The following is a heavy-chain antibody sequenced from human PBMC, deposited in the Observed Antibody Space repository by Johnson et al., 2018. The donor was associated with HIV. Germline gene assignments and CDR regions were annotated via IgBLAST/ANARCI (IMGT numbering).Heavy chain of an antibody. CDR3: ARDSPSLREASGYYRRSGAFDI. CDR2: IKQDGSEK. V-gene: IGHV3-7*01. D-gene: IGHD3-22*01. Sequence: VQLVESGGGLVQPGGSLRLSCVASGFTFSSYWMSWVRQAPGKGLEWVANIKQDGSEKYYVDSVKGRFTISRDNAKNSLYLPMNSLRAEDTAVYYCARDSPSLREASGYYRRSGAFDIGGQGTMVTVAS. CDR1: GFTFSSYW. J-gene: IGHJ3*02.